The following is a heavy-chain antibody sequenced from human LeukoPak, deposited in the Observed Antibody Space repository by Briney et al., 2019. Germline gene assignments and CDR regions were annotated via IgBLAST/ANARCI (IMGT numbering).Heavy chain of an antibody. D-gene: IGHD3-22*01. Sequence: SETLSLTCTVSGGSISSYYWSCIRQPPGKGLEWIGYIYYSGSTNYNPSLKSRVTISVDTSKNQFSLKLSSVTAADTAVYYCARDNYYDSSGYVTYWYFDLWGRGTLVTVSS. CDR3: ARDNYYDSSGYVTYWYFDL. CDR2: IYYSGST. CDR1: GGSISSYY. J-gene: IGHJ2*01. V-gene: IGHV4-59*01.